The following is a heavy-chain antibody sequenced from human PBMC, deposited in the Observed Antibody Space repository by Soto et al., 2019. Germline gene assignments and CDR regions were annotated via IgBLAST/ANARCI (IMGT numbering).Heavy chain of an antibody. V-gene: IGHV6-1*01. D-gene: IGHD6-13*01. Sequence: SETLSLTCALSGDSVSSNSASWNWIRQSPSRGLEWLGRTYYRSNWHDDYAVSVKSRITINPDTSKNQFSLQLKSVTPEDTAVYYCARSHGLYSGTFFDYWGQGALVTVSS. CDR3: ARSHGLYSGTFFDY. CDR2: TYYRSNWHD. J-gene: IGHJ4*02. CDR1: GDSVSSNSAS.